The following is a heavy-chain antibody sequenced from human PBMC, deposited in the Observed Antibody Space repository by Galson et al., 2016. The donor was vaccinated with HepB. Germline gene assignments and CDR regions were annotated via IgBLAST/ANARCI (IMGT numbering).Heavy chain of an antibody. J-gene: IGHJ2*01. CDR2: TYPGDSDT. D-gene: IGHD1-26*01. Sequence: QSGAEVTKPGESLRISCQGSGYDFTCYWIGWVRQMPGKGLEWMGITYPGDSDTRYNPSFQGQNTISAHKSIRTAYLPWTSLKASDTAIYYCARHESWDSNSYFELWGRCTRGTVSS. CDR1: GYDFTCYW. V-gene: IGHV5-51*01. CDR3: ARHESWDSNSYFEL.